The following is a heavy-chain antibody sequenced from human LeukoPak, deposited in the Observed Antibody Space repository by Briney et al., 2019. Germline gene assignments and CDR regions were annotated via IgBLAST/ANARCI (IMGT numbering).Heavy chain of an antibody. D-gene: IGHD6-6*01. J-gene: IGHJ6*02. V-gene: IGHV4-59*01. CDR1: GGSISSYY. CDR2: IYYSGST. CDR3: ARSGSSSSAPYYYYGMDV. Sequence: SETLSLTYTVSGGSISSYYWSWIRQPPGKGLEWIGYIYYSGSTNYNPSLKSRVTISVDTSKNQFSLKLSSVTAADTAVYYCARSGSSSSAPYYYYGMDVWGQGTTVTVSS.